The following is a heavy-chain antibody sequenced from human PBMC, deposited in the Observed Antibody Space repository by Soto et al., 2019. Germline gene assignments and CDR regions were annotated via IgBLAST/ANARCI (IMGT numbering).Heavy chain of an antibody. CDR1: GFTFSSYA. CDR3: AKDVATSSGVVPEYLDY. V-gene: IGHV3-23*01. J-gene: IGHJ4*02. Sequence: GGSLRLSCAASGFTFSSYAMSWVRQAPGKGLEWVSAISGSGGSTYYADSVKGRFTISRDNSKNTLYLQMKSLRAEDTAVYYCAKDVATSSGVVPEYLDYWGQGTLVTVSS. D-gene: IGHD3-3*01. CDR2: ISGSGGST.